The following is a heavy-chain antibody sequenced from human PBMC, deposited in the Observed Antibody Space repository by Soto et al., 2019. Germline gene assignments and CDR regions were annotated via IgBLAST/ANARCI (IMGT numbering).Heavy chain of an antibody. D-gene: IGHD5-12*01. CDR1: GFTFSSYA. J-gene: IGHJ6*03. V-gene: IGHV3-23*01. CDR2: ISGSGGST. CDR3: AKVGIVATKGHPWGYMDV. Sequence: GGSLRVSCAASGFTFSSYAMSWVRQAPEKGLEWVSAISGSGGSTYYADSVKGRFTISRDNSKNTLYLQMNSLRAEDTAVYYCAKVGIVATKGHPWGYMDVWGKGTTVTVSS.